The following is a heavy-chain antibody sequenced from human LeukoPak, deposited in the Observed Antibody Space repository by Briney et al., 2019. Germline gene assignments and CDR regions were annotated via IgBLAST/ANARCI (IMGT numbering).Heavy chain of an antibody. V-gene: IGHV4-39*01. J-gene: IGHJ4*02. Sequence: TSEALSLTCTVSGGSISSSSYYWGLIRQPPGKGLEWIGSIYYSGSTYYNPSLKSRVSISVDTSKNQFSLKLSSVTAADTAVYYCARHGFLLTGYWYYFDYWGQGTLVTVSS. CDR1: GGSISSSSYY. CDR2: IYYSGST. D-gene: IGHD3-9*01. CDR3: ARHGFLLTGYWYYFDY.